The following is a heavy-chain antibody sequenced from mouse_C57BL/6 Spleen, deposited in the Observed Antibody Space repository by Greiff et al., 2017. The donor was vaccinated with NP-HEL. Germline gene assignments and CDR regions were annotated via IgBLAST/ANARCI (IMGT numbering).Heavy chain of an antibody. CDR3: ASGSYAIDY. Sequence: QVHVKQSGAELVRPGASVKLSCKASGYTFTDYYINWVKQRPGQGLEWIARIYPGSGNTYYNEKFKGKATLTAEKSSSTAYMQLSSLTSEDSAVYFCASGSYAIDYWGQGTLVTVSS. D-gene: IGHD2-2*01. V-gene: IGHV1-76*01. J-gene: IGHJ4*01. CDR1: GYTFTDYY. CDR2: IYPGSGNT.